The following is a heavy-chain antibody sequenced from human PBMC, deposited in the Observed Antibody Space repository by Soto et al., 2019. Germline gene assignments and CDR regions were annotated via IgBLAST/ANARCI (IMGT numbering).Heavy chain of an antibody. CDR1: GGSISSSSYY. Sequence: QLQLQESGPGLVKPSETLSLTCTVSGGSISSSSYYWGWIRQPPGKGLEWIGSIYYSGGTYYNPSLKSRVTISVDTSKNQFSLKLSSVTAADTAVYYCASLISSGWYRMDYWGQGTLVTVSS. CDR3: ASLISSGWYRMDY. D-gene: IGHD6-19*01. CDR2: IYYSGGT. V-gene: IGHV4-39*01. J-gene: IGHJ4*02.